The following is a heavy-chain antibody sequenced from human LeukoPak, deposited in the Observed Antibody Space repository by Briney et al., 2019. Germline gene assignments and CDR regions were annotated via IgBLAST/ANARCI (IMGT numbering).Heavy chain of an antibody. Sequence: GGPVRLFCSASGFPYSWYAMHWVRQAPGKGLEYVSSISSYGGSTHYADSVKGRFTISRDNSKNTLYLQMSSLRAEDTAVYYCVKGSSGWYEEYFDYWGQGTLVTVSS. J-gene: IGHJ4*02. V-gene: IGHV3-64D*09. CDR2: ISSYGGST. D-gene: IGHD6-19*01. CDR1: GFPYSWYA. CDR3: VKGSSGWYEEYFDY.